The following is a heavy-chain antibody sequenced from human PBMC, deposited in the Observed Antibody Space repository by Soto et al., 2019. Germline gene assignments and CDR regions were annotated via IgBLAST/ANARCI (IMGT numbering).Heavy chain of an antibody. CDR1: GGSVSSGSYY. V-gene: IGHV4-61*01. Sequence: QVQLQESGPGLVKPSETLSLTCTVSGGSVSSGSYYWSWIRQPPGKGLEWIGYIYYSGSTNYNPALKSRVTISVDTSKNQFSLKLSSVTAADTAVYYCARTTVVTLAYWGQGTLVTVSS. CDR2: IYYSGST. J-gene: IGHJ4*02. D-gene: IGHD4-17*01. CDR3: ARTTVVTLAY.